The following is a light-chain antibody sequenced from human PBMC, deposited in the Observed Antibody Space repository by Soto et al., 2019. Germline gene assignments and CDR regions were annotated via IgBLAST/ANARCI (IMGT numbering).Light chain of an antibody. V-gene: IGLV2-14*01. CDR3: SSYTSSSIVV. CDR2: DVS. J-gene: IGLJ2*01. CDR1: SSDVGGYNY. Sequence: QSALTQPASVSGSPGQSLTISCTGTSSDVGGYNYVSWYHQHPGKAPKLMIYDVSNRPSGVSNRFSGSKSGNTASLTISGLQAEDEADYYCSSYTSSSIVVFGVGTKLTVL.